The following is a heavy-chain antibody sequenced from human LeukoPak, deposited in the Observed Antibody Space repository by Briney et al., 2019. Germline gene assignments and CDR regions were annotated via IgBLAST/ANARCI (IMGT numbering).Heavy chain of an antibody. CDR2: IYSGGST. D-gene: IGHD5-18*01. Sequence: GGSLRLSCAASGFTVSSTYMSWVRQAPGKGLVWVSVIYSGGSTYYADSVKGRFTISRDNSKNTLYLQMNSLRAEDTAVYYCARITRGYSYGPHSLDYWGQGTLVTVSS. CDR3: ARITRGYSYGPHSLDY. CDR1: GFTVSSTY. J-gene: IGHJ4*02. V-gene: IGHV3-66*02.